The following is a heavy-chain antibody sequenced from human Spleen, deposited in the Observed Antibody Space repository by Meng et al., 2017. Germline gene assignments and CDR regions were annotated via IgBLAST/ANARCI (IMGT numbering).Heavy chain of an antibody. Sequence: GGSLRLSCAASGFTFNKYAMHWVRQAPGKGLEWVAVISYDGRNKYYADSVKGRFMISRDNSKNTLYLQMNTLRSEDTAVYYCARDRTLDYYYYGMDVWGQGTTVTVSS. CDR2: ISYDGRNK. D-gene: IGHD2-2*01. CDR3: ARDRTLDYYYYGMDV. CDR1: GFTFNKYA. J-gene: IGHJ6*02. V-gene: IGHV3-30*04.